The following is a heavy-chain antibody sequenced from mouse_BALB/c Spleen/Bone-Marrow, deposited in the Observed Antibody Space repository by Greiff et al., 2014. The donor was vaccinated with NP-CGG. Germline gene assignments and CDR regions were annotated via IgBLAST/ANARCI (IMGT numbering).Heavy chain of an antibody. D-gene: IGHD2-2*01. J-gene: IGHJ2*01. Sequence: VQLKESGGGVVQPGGSRKLSCAASGFNFSDYGMAWVRLAPGKGPEWVAFISNLAYSIYYADTVTGRFTTSRKNAKNTLYLEMSSLRFEDTAMYYCTRDRGYDGGYYFDYWGQGTTLTVSS. CDR3: TRDRGYDGGYYFDY. V-gene: IGHV5-15*02. CDR2: ISNLAYSI. CDR1: GFNFSDYG.